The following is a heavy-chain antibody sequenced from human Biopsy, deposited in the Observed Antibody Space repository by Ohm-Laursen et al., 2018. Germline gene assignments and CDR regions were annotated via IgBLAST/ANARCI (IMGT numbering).Heavy chain of an antibody. J-gene: IGHJ6*02. Sequence: SLRLSCAAFGFSFSDYHMRWIRQAPGRGLEWVSYISGGGTIYYGDSMKGRVTISRDNAKNSLYLQMHSLRAEDTAVYYCARGTRWSPYSMDVWGQGTTVIVSS. CDR1: GFSFSDYH. CDR3: ARGTRWSPYSMDV. V-gene: IGHV3-11*01. CDR2: ISGGGTI. D-gene: IGHD4-23*01.